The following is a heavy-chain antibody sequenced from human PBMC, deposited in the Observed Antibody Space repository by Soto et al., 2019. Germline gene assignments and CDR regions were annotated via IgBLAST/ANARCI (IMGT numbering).Heavy chain of an antibody. CDR3: ARHMTNYVMDG. V-gene: IGHV4-34*01. CDR1: GGSFSGYY. J-gene: IGHJ6*02. Sequence: SETLSLTCAVYGGSFSGYYWSWIRQPPGKGLEWIGEINHSGSTNYNPSLKSRVTISVDTSKNQFSLKLSSVTAADTAVYYCARHMTNYVMDGWGQGTTVTVSS. CDR2: INHSGST.